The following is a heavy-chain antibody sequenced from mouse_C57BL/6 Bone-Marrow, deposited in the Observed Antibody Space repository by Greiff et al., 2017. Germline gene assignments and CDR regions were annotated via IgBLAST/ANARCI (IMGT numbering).Heavy chain of an antibody. Sequence: LVESGPELVKPGASVKISCKASGYAFSSSWMNWVKQRPGKGLEWIGRIYPGDGDTNYNGKFKGKATLTADKSSSTAYMQLSSLTSEDSAVYFCARWDSSGYYYAMDYWGQGTSVTVSS. J-gene: IGHJ4*01. CDR3: ARWDSSGYYYAMDY. CDR1: GYAFSSSW. V-gene: IGHV1-82*01. D-gene: IGHD3-2*02. CDR2: IYPGDGDT.